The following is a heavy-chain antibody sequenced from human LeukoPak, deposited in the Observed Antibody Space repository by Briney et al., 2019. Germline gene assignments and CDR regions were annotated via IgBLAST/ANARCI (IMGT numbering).Heavy chain of an antibody. CDR2: IIPILAIT. CDR1: GGTFSSYA. Sequence: SVKVSCKASGGTFSSYAISWVRQASGHGLEWIGRIIPILAITHYAQRFEGRVTITADESATTVYMELGSVTSEDTALYFCARHYGGNSVTAGFQYWGQGTLVAVSS. J-gene: IGHJ1*01. V-gene: IGHV1-69*04. D-gene: IGHD4-23*01. CDR3: ARHYGGNSVTAGFQY.